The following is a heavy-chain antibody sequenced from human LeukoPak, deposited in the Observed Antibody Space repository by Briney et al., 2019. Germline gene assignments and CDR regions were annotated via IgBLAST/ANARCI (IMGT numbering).Heavy chain of an antibody. Sequence: GGSLRLSCAASGFTFSSYGMHWVRQAPGKGLEWVAVIWYDGSNKYYADSVKGRFTISRDNSKNTLYLPMNSLRAEDTAVYYCASLSRSSSSNYWGQGTLVTVSS. CDR3: ASLSRSSSSNY. CDR1: GFTFSSYG. D-gene: IGHD6-6*01. V-gene: IGHV3-33*01. J-gene: IGHJ4*02. CDR2: IWYDGSNK.